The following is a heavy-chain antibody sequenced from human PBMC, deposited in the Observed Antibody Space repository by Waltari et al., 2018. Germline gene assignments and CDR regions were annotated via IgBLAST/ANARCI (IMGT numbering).Heavy chain of an antibody. V-gene: IGHV3-66*01. CDR1: GFHGRWNY. Sequence: VQLVESGGGLDQAGGFRGLPWAALGFHGRWNYMSWVRQAPGKGLEWVSVIYSGGSTNYADSVKGRFSISRDNAKNTLYLQMNSLRAEDTAVYYCARGGSSGWHNFDYWGQGTLVTVSS. CDR2: IYSGGST. CDR3: ARGGSSGWHNFDY. D-gene: IGHD6-19*01. J-gene: IGHJ4*02.